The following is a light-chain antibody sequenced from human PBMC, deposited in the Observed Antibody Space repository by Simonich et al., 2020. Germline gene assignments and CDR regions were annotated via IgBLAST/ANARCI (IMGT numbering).Light chain of an antibody. CDR2: KDS. J-gene: IGLJ3*02. CDR1: VLAKKY. CDR3: AAWDDSLSGWV. Sequence: SYELTQPSSVSVSPGQTARITCSGDVLAKKYARGFQQKPGQAPVLVIYKDSERPSGIPERFSASSSGTTVTLTISGAQVEDEADYYCAAWDDSLSGWVFGGGTKLTVL. V-gene: IGLV3-27*01.